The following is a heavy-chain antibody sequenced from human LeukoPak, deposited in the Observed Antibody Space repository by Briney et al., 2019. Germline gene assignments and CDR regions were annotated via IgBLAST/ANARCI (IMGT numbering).Heavy chain of an antibody. J-gene: IGHJ4*02. CDR1: GFTFSSYA. CDR3: ARGEYGDYVGGYFDY. Sequence: GGSLRLSCAASGFTFSSYAMSWVRQAPGKGLEWVSTISDSGGSTYYADSVKGRFTISRDNSKNTLYLQMNSLRAEDTAVYYCARGEYGDYVGGYFDYWGQGTLVTVSS. V-gene: IGHV3-23*01. CDR2: ISDSGGST. D-gene: IGHD4-17*01.